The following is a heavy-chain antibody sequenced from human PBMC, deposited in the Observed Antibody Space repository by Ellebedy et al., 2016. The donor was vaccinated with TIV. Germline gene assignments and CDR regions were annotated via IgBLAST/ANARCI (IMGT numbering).Heavy chain of an antibody. CDR1: GVPVSTNY. CDR3: ARVRHYNRGDNWFDS. J-gene: IGHJ5*01. Sequence: GGSLRLXXPASGVPVSTNYISWVRQAPGKGLEWVSVIYSGGSTDYAASVKGRFTISRDTSKNTVYLQMNSLRAEETAMYYCARVRHYNRGDNWFDSWGQGTLVTVSS. D-gene: IGHD1-1*01. CDR2: IYSGGST. V-gene: IGHV3-53*01.